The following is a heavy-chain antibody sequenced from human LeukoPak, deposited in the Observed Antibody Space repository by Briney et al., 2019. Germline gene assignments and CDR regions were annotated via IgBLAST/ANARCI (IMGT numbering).Heavy chain of an antibody. CDR1: GGSFSGYY. J-gene: IGHJ4*02. V-gene: IGHV4-34*01. CDR2: INHSGST. D-gene: IGHD6-19*01. Sequence: PSETLSLTCAVYGGSFSGYYWSWIRQPPGKGLEWIGEINHSGSTNYNPSLKSRVTISVDMSKNQFSLKLSSVTAADTAVYYCARRPSGWPFDYWGQGTLVTVSS. CDR3: ARRPSGWPFDY.